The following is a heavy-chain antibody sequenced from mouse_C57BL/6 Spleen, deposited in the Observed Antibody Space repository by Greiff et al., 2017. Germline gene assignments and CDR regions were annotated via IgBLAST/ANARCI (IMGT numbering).Heavy chain of an antibody. CDR3: ARGGYYGSSPFDY. CDR1: GFTFSDYG. D-gene: IGHD1-1*01. V-gene: IGHV5-17*01. J-gene: IGHJ2*01. Sequence: EVMLVESGGGLVKPGRSLKLSCAASGFTFSDYGMHWVRQAPEKGLEWVAYISSGSSTIYYADTVKGRFTISRDNAKNTLFLQMTSLRSEDTAMYYCARGGYYGSSPFDYWGQGTTLTVSS. CDR2: ISSGSSTI.